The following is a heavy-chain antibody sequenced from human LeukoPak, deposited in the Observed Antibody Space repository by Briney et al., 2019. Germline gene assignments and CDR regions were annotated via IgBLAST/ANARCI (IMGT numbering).Heavy chain of an antibody. CDR1: GDSVSSNSAA. Sequence: SQTLSLTCGISGDSVSSNSAAWIWIRQSPSRGLEWLARTYYRSKWYNDYAVSVQSRITINSDTSRNQFSLQLNSVTPEDTAVYYCVRTLGYGIDVWGRGTAVTVPS. D-gene: IGHD7-27*01. CDR2: TYYRSKWYN. J-gene: IGHJ6*02. CDR3: VRTLGYGIDV. V-gene: IGHV6-1*01.